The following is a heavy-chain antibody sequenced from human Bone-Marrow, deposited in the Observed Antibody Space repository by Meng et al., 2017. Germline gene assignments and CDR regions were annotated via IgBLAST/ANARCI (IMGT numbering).Heavy chain of an antibody. V-gene: IGHV4-34*01. D-gene: IGHD1-7*01. CDR1: GGSFSGYY. CDR3: ARGVVRNWNYLP. Sequence: QVQLQLWGAGRWKPSETLSRTCAGYGGSFSGYYWSWIRQPPGKGLEWIGEINHSGSTNYNPSLKSRVTISVDTSKNQFSLKLSSVTAADTAVYYCARGVVRNWNYLPWGQGTLVTVSS. J-gene: IGHJ5*02. CDR2: INHSGST.